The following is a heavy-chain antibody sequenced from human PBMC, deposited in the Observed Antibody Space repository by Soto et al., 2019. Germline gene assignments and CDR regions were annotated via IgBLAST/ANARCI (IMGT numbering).Heavy chain of an antibody. CDR2: INHSGST. D-gene: IGHD2-8*02. J-gene: IGHJ4*02. V-gene: IGHV4-34*01. CDR3: ARDKITGLFDY. CDR1: GGSFSGYY. Sequence: QVQLQQWGAGLLKPSETLSLTCAVYGGSFSGYYWTWIRQPPGTGLERIGEINHSGSTNYNPSITSRVTISVDTSKNQFSLNLTSVTAAATSVYDCARDKITGLFDYWGQGTLVTVSS.